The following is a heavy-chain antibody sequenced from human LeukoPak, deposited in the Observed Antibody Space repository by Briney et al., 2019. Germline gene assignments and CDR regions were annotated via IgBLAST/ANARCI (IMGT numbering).Heavy chain of an antibody. D-gene: IGHD3-22*01. V-gene: IGHV1-69*05. CDR1: GGTFSSYA. Sequence: SVKVSCKASGGTFSSYAISWVRQAPGQGLEWMGGIIPIFGTANYAQKFQGRVTITTDESTSTAYMELSSLRSEDTAVYYCARKAYYDSSGYYSGWFDPWGQGTLVTVSS. J-gene: IGHJ5*02. CDR3: ARKAYYDSSGYYSGWFDP. CDR2: IIPIFGTA.